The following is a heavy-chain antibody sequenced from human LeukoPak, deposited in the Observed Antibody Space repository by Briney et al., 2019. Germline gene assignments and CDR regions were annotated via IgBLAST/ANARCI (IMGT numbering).Heavy chain of an antibody. CDR3: ARDFGEVGANDYYYYYGMDV. Sequence: SETLFLTCTVSGGSISSYYWSWIRQPPGKGLEWIGYIYYSGSTNYNPSLKSRVTISVDTSKNQFSLKLSSVTAADTAVYYCARDFGEVGANDYYYYYGMDVWGQGTTVTVSS. V-gene: IGHV4-59*01. CDR2: IYYSGST. D-gene: IGHD1-26*01. CDR1: GGSISSYY. J-gene: IGHJ6*02.